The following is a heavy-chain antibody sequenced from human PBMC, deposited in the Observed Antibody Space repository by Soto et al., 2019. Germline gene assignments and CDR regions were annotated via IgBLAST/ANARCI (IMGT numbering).Heavy chain of an antibody. J-gene: IGHJ5*02. Sequence: QVQLQESGPGLVKPSQTLSLTCTVSGGSISSGGYYWSWIRQHPGKGLEWIGYIYYSGSTYYNASLKSRVTISVDTSKNQFSLKLSSVTAADTAVYYCARVRGITMPRVTDKKVGWFDPWGQGTLVTVSS. CDR2: IYYSGST. CDR1: GGSISSGGYY. V-gene: IGHV4-31*03. D-gene: IGHD3-10*01. CDR3: ARVRGITMPRVTDKKVGWFDP.